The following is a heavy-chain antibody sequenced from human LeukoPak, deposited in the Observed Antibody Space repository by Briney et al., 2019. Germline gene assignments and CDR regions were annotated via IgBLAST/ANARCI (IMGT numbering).Heavy chain of an antibody. V-gene: IGHV3-7*01. CDR2: TKEDGREK. Sequence: GSLRLSCTASGFTFRTYWMSWVRQAPGKGLEWVANTKEDGREKYYVDSMKGRFTISRDNAKNSLYLQMNSLRVEGTAVYYCVREGYFVFDFWGQGALVTVSS. J-gene: IGHJ4*02. CDR3: VREGYFVFDF. D-gene: IGHD1-26*01. CDR1: GFTFRTYW.